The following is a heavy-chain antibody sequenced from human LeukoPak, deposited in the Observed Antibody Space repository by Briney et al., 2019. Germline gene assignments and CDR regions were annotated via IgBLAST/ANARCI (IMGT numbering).Heavy chain of an antibody. CDR1: GGTFISYA. Sequence: SVTVSFKASGGTFISYAISWVRQAPGQGLEWMGSIIPIFGTAIYAQKFQGRVTITADESTRTAYMELNSLKSEDTAVYYCAQGLYGRQWLTQFHAFDIWGQGTMVTVSS. D-gene: IGHD6-19*01. V-gene: IGHV1-69*13. CDR2: IIPIFGTA. J-gene: IGHJ3*02. CDR3: AQGLYGRQWLTQFHAFDI.